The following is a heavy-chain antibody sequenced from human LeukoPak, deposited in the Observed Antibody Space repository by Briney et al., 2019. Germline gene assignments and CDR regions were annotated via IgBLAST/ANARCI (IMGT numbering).Heavy chain of an antibody. CDR2: MNPNSGNT. Sequence: PSVKVSCKASGYTFTSYDINWVRQATGQGLEWMGWMNPNSGNTGYAQKFQGRVTMTRNTSISTAYMELSSLRSEDTAVYYCARELVVAAQGALGYWGQGTLVTVSS. J-gene: IGHJ4*02. V-gene: IGHV1-8*01. CDR3: ARELVVAAQGALGY. D-gene: IGHD2-15*01. CDR1: GYTFTSYD.